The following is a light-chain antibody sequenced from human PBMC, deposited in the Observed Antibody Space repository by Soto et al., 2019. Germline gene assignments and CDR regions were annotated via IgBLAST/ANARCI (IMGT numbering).Light chain of an antibody. V-gene: IGKV1-13*02. J-gene: IGKJ4*01. CDR3: QQTKSYPST. Sequence: AIQLTQSTSSLSASVGDRVTITCRASQDISSSLSWYQQKAGKAPKLLIYGASIVQSVFPSGFSGSGFGTDLTLPISSLRAEDFAIYFCQQTKSYPSTFGGGTRVEF. CDR1: QDISSS. CDR2: GAS.